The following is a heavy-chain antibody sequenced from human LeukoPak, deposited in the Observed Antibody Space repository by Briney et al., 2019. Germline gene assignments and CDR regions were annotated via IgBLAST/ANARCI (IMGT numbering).Heavy chain of an antibody. CDR2: INPTDGST. Sequence: GASVKVSCKASGYTFTNYYLHWVRQAPEQGLEWMGMINPTDGSTDYAQNFQGRITMARDTSTSTVYMDMSSLRSEDTAVYYCARGGGSYIYYFDSWGQGTLVTVSS. V-gene: IGHV1-46*01. CDR3: ARGGGSYIYYFDS. CDR1: GYTFTNYY. J-gene: IGHJ4*02. D-gene: IGHD1-26*01.